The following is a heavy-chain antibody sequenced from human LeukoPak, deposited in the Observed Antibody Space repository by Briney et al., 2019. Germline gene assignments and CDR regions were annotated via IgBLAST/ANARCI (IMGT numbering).Heavy chain of an antibody. D-gene: IGHD4-17*01. CDR1: GFTFDDYA. CDR2: ISWNSGSI. J-gene: IGHJ4*02. V-gene: IGHV3-9*01. CDR3: ANADQYGDYVTAFDY. Sequence: GRSLRLSCAASGFTFDDYAMHWVRQAPGKGLEWVSGISWNSGSIGYADSVQGRFTISRHNAKSSLSLQMNSLRAEDTALYYCANADQYGDYVTAFDYWGQGTLVTVSS.